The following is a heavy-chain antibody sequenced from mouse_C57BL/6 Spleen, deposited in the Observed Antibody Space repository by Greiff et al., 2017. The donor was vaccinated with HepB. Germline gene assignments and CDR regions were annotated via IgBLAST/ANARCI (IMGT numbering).Heavy chain of an antibody. Sequence: EVQLQQSGPELVKPGASVKMSCKASGYTFTDYNMHWVKQSHGKSLEWIGYINPNNGGTSYNQKFKGKATLTVNKSSSTAYMELRSLTSEDSAVYYCTRGGYYYGSRYYFDYWGQGTTLTVSS. CDR1: GYTFTDYN. J-gene: IGHJ2*01. D-gene: IGHD1-1*01. CDR2: INPNNGGT. V-gene: IGHV1-22*01. CDR3: TRGGYYYGSRYYFDY.